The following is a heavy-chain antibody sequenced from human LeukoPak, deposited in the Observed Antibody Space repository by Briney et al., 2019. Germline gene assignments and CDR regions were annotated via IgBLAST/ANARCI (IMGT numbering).Heavy chain of an antibody. Sequence: ASVKVSCKASGYTFTGYYMHWVRQAPGQGLEWMGWINPNSGGTNCAQKFQGRVTMTRDTSISTAYMELSRLRSDDTAVYYCAGHIVVVPAAISEPLDYWGQGTLVTASS. CDR2: INPNSGGT. J-gene: IGHJ4*02. CDR3: AGHIVVVPAAISEPLDY. CDR1: GYTFTGYY. D-gene: IGHD2-2*01. V-gene: IGHV1-2*02.